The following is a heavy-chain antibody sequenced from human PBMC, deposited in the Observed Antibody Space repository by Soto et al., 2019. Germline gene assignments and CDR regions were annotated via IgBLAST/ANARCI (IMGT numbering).Heavy chain of an antibody. V-gene: IGHV3-66*01. CDR1: GFTVSSND. CDR2: IQSGGGT. CDR3: GSRH. J-gene: IGHJ4*02. Sequence: PGGSLRLSCAASGFTVSSNDMSWVRQAPGKGLEWVSVIQSGGGTDYADPVKGRFTISRDDSRNTVYLQMNSLRTEDTAMYYCGSRHWGQGTLVTVSS.